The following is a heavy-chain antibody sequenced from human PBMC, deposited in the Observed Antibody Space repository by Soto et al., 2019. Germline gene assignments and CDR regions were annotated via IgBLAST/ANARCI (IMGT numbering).Heavy chain of an antibody. V-gene: IGHV4-39*01. D-gene: IGHD3-10*01. CDR3: ARIYYYGSGNWFDP. J-gene: IGHJ5*02. Sequence: SETLSLTCTVSGGSISSSSYYWGWIRQPPGKGLEWIGSIYYSGSTYYNPSLKSRVTISVDTSKNQFSLKLSSVTAADTAVYYCARIYYYGSGNWFDPWGQGTLVTVSS. CDR2: IYYSGST. CDR1: GGSISSSSYY.